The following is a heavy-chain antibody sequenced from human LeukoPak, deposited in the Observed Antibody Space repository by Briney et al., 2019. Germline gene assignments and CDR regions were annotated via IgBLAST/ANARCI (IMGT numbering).Heavy chain of an antibody. V-gene: IGHV1-2*02. Sequence: ASMKVSCKTSGYNLTAYHMHWVRQAPGQGLEWMGWINPKSGGTNYAQKFQDRVTMTRDTSISTAYMEVSSLRSDDTAVYYCAREGDRDTSMAEFDYWGQGTLVTVSS. CDR2: INPKSGGT. D-gene: IGHD5-18*01. CDR3: AREGDRDTSMAEFDY. J-gene: IGHJ4*02. CDR1: GYNLTAYH.